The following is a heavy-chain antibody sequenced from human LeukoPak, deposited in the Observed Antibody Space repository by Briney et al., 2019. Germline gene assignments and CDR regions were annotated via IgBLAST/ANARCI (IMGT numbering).Heavy chain of an antibody. Sequence: SETLSLTCTVSGGSISSSYWSWIRQPPGKGLEWIGYIYTSGSTNYNPSLKSRVTISVDTSKNQFSLKLSSLTAADTAVYYCARHGGGLSSGGLATVTRRLWYFDLWGRGTLVTVSS. V-gene: IGHV4-4*09. CDR3: ARHGGGLSSGGLATVTRRLWYFDL. CDR1: GGSISSSY. J-gene: IGHJ2*01. D-gene: IGHD4-17*01. CDR2: IYTSGST.